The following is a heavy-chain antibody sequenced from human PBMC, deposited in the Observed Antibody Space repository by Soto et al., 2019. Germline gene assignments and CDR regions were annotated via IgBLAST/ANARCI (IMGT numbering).Heavy chain of an antibody. V-gene: IGHV1-8*01. Sequence: QVQLLQSGAEVKKPGASVKVSCKASGYIFTSYDINWVRQATGQGLEWMGWMNPNTGNTGYAQKFQGRVTKTGNISITTAYMELYSLRSEDTAVYYCARGRIVGGTPDVWGQGTTVTVSS. D-gene: IGHD1-26*01. CDR2: MNPNTGNT. J-gene: IGHJ6*02. CDR1: GYIFTSYD. CDR3: ARGRIVGGTPDV.